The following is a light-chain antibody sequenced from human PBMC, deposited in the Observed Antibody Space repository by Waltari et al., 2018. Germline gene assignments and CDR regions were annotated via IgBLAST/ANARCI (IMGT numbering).Light chain of an antibody. CDR1: QSVLYSSNNKNY. J-gene: IGKJ3*01. Sequence: DIVMTQSPDSLAVSLGGRAPIHCQPSQSVLYSSNNKNYLAWYQQKPGQPPKLLIYWASTRESGVPDRLSGSGSGTDFTLTISSLQAEDVAVYYCHQYYNIPFTFGPGTKVDIK. V-gene: IGKV4-1*01. CDR3: HQYYNIPFT. CDR2: WAS.